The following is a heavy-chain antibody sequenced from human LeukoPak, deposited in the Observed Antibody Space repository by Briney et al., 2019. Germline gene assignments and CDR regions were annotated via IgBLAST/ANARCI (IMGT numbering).Heavy chain of an antibody. J-gene: IGHJ4*02. CDR2: IRFDGSTK. V-gene: IGHV3-30*02. CDR1: GITFRSSS. CDR3: AQPDF. Sequence: PSGGSLRLSCVASGITFRSSSMHWVRQAPGKGLEWLAFIRFDGSTKYYADSVKGRFTVSRDNSKSTLYLQMNSLRAEDTAVYYCAQPDFWGQGTLVTVPS.